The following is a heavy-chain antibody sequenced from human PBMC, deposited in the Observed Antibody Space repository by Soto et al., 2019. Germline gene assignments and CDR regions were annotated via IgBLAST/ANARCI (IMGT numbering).Heavy chain of an antibody. CDR3: TREYTDTAMETYNWFDP. CDR2: IRSKAYGGTT. J-gene: IGHJ5*02. D-gene: IGHD5-18*01. CDR1: GFTFGDYA. V-gene: IGHV3-49*03. Sequence: PGGSLRLSCTASGFTFGDYAMSWFRQAPGKGLEWVGFIRSKAYGGTTEYAASVKGRFTISRDDSKSIAYLQMNSLKTEDTAVYYCTREYTDTAMETYNWFDPWGQRTPVTVSS.